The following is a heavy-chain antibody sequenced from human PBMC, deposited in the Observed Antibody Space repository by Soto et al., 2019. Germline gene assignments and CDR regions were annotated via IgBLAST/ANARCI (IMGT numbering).Heavy chain of an antibody. D-gene: IGHD2-2*01. Sequence: QVQLVQSGAEVKKPGASVKVSCKASGYTFTSYAMHWVRQAPGQRLEWMGWINAGNGNTKYSQKFQGRVTITRDTSASTAYMELSSLRSEDTAVYYCARTARARWEYQLLWFGMDVWGQGTTVTVSS. CDR1: GYTFTSYA. CDR2: INAGNGNT. CDR3: ARTARARWEYQLLWFGMDV. V-gene: IGHV1-3*01. J-gene: IGHJ6*02.